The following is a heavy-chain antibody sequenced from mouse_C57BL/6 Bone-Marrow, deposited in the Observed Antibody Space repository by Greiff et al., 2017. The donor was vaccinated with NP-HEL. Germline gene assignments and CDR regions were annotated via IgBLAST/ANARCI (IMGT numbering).Heavy chain of an antibody. CDR1: GYTFTEYT. J-gene: IGHJ3*01. D-gene: IGHD1-1*01. V-gene: IGHV1-62-2*01. CDR2: FYPGSGSI. CDR3: ARHEDPSYYYGSSPFAY. Sequence: VQLQQSGAELVKPGASVKLSCKASGYTFTEYTIHWVKQRSGQGLEWIGWFYPGSGSIKYNEKFKDKATLTADKSSSTVYMELSRLTSEGSAVYFCARHEDPSYYYGSSPFAYWGQGTLVTVSA.